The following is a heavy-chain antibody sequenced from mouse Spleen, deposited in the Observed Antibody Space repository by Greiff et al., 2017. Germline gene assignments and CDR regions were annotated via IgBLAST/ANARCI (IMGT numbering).Heavy chain of an antibody. CDR2: INPYNGDT. D-gene: IGHD1-1*01. V-gene: IGHV1-20*01. CDR1: GYSFTGYF. J-gene: IGHJ2*01. Sequence: VQLQQSGPELVKPGDSVKISCKASGYSFTGYFMNWVMQSHGKSLEWIGRINPYNGDTFYNQKFKGKATLTVDKSSSTAHMELRSLTSEDSAVYYCARGYGSSYLYYFDYWGQGTTLTVSS. CDR3: ARGYGSSYLYYFDY.